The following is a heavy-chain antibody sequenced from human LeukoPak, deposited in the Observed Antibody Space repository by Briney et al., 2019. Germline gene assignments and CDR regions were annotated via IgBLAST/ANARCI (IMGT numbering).Heavy chain of an antibody. V-gene: IGHV1-69*05. CDR1: GGGFSSYA. CDR3: ARVSARDCSSNSCWGWLDP. CDR2: INPVFNTP. D-gene: IGHD2-2*01. Sequence: SVKVSCKASGGGFSSYAILWVRQAPGQGLEWMGGINPVFNTPHYAPKFQGRVTITMDESTSTVYMELSSLKSEDTAVFYCARVSARDCSSNSCWGWLDPWGQGILVTVSS. J-gene: IGHJ5*02.